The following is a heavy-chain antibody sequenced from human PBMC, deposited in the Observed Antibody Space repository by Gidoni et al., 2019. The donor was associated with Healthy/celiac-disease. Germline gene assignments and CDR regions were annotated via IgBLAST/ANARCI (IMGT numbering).Heavy chain of an antibody. CDR3: ARDSPTGTSLDN. J-gene: IGHJ4*02. Sequence: QVQLVQSGAEVKKPGASVKVSCKASGYTFTSYGMSWVRQAPGQGLEWMGWISPYSGNTNYAQKFQGRVTMTTDTSTSTAYMEVRSLRSDDTALYYCARDSPTGTSLDNWGQGTQVTVSA. CDR2: ISPYSGNT. D-gene: IGHD1-1*01. V-gene: IGHV1-18*04. CDR1: GYTFTSYG.